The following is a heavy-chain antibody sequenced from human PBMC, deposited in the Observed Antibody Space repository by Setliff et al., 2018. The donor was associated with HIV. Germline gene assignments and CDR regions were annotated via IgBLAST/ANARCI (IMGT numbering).Heavy chain of an antibody. Sequence: GGSLRLSCADSGFTFSSYSMNWVRQAPGKGLEWVSSISSSSSDIYYADSVKGRFTISRDNAKNSLYLQMNSLRAEDTAVYYCARAFDFWSGSGVFYYYMDVWGKGTTVTVS. CDR2: ISSSSSDI. D-gene: IGHD3-3*01. CDR1: GFTFSSYS. CDR3: ARAFDFWSGSGVFYYYMDV. J-gene: IGHJ6*03. V-gene: IGHV3-21*01.